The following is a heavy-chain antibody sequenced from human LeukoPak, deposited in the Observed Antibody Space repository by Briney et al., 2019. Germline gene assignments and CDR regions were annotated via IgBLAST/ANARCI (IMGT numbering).Heavy chain of an antibody. CDR3: ATGGPFTPFDGLLDFDH. J-gene: IGHJ4*02. CDR2: ISTNNGRT. D-gene: IGHD3-9*01. V-gene: IGHV1-18*01. Sequence: ASVKVSCKASGYRFNSDGINWVRQASGQGLEGIGWISTNNGRTNYAQKVQGRITMTTDTSTSTAYIELRSLRSDDTGVYYCATGGPFTPFDGLLDFDHWGQGTLVTVSS. CDR1: GYRFNSDG.